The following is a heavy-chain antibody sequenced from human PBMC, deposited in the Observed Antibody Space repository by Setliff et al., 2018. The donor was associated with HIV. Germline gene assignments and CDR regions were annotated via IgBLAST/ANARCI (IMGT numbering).Heavy chain of an antibody. CDR1: GGSSSSSSFY. V-gene: IGHV4-39*07. J-gene: IGHJ6*03. CDR2: IYYSGNT. CDR3: ASLDGSESPYIYYYYMDV. D-gene: IGHD3-10*01. Sequence: SETLSLTCTVSGGSSSSSSFYWGWIRQPPGKGLEWIGSIYYSGNTYYNPSLKSRVTISVDTSKNQFSLKLSSVTAADTAVYYCASLDGSESPYIYYYYMDVWGKGTAVTVSS.